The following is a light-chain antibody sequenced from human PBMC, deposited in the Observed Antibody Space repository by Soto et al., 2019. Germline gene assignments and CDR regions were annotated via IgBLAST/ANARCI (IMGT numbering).Light chain of an antibody. CDR3: QQYRSSPPYT. CDR2: GAS. V-gene: IGKV3-20*01. J-gene: IGKJ2*01. CDR1: QSVSSSY. Sequence: EIVLTQSPGTLSLSPGERATLSCRASQSVSSSYLAWYQQKPGQAPILLIYGASSRATSIPDRFSGSGSGTDFTLTINRLEPEDFAVYYCQQYRSSPPYTFGQGTKLEIK.